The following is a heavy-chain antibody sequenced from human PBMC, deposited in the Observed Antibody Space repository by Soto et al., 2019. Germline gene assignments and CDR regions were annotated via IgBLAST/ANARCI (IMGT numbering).Heavy chain of an antibody. CDR1: GFTYSTYT. CDR2: ISYDGNNK. J-gene: IGHJ2*01. CDR3: ARRQGDYDLLTGYYMRYFDL. V-gene: IGHV3-30-3*01. D-gene: IGHD3-9*01. Sequence: GGSLRLSCAASGFTYSTYTMHWVRQAPGKGLEWVAVISYDGNNKFYADSVKGRFTISRDSTKQTLYLQMNSLRPDDTAMYYCARRQGDYDLLTGYYMRYFDLWGRGTLVTVSS.